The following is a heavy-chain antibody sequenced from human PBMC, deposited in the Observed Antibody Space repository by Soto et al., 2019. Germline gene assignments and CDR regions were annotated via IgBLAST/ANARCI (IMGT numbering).Heavy chain of an antibody. Sequence: GGSLRLSCAASGFTFRSFTMNWVRQAPGKGLEWVSTISINSAYIYYTDALRGRFTISRDNAKNSLHLQMNSLRAEDTAVYYRTRDASRDSSARGWFDPWGPGTLVTVSS. CDR2: ISINSAYI. CDR1: GFTFRSFT. D-gene: IGHD6-13*01. CDR3: TRDASRDSSARGWFDP. J-gene: IGHJ5*02. V-gene: IGHV3-21*01.